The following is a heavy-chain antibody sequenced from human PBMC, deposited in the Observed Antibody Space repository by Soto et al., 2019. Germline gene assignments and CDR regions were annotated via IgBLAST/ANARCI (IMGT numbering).Heavy chain of an antibody. D-gene: IGHD3-10*01. Sequence: QVQLVESGGGVVQPGRSLRLSCAASGFTFSSYAMHWVRQAPGKGLEWVAVISYDGSNNYYADSVKGRFTISRDNSKNTLYLQMNSLRSEDMAVYYCARDGSGSYYMVPDHYGMDVRGQGTTVTVS. J-gene: IGHJ6*02. CDR3: ARDGSGSYYMVPDHYGMDV. CDR2: ISYDGSNN. CDR1: GFTFSSYA. V-gene: IGHV3-30-3*01.